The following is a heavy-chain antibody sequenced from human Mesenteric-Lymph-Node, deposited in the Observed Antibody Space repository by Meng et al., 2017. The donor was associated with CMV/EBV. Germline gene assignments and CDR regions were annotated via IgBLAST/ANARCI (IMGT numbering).Heavy chain of an antibody. V-gene: IGHV4-31*03. CDR2: IYYSGST. CDR3: ARSRTRVYYYYYGMDV. J-gene: IGHJ6*02. CDR1: GGSISSGGYY. D-gene: IGHD2-8*02. Sequence: SETLSLTCTVSGGSISSGGYYWSWIRQHPGKGLEWIGYIYYSGSTYYNPSLKSRVIISLDTSKNQFSLKLSSVTAADTAVYYCARSRTRVYYYYYGMDVWGQGTTVTVSS.